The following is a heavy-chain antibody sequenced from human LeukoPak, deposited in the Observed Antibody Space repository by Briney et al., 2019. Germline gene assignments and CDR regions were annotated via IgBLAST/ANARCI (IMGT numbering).Heavy chain of an antibody. Sequence: GRSLRLSCAASGFTFDDYAMHCVRQAPGKGLEWVSDFSWNSDSIGYADSVKGRFTICRDNAKNSLYLQMISLRAEATALYYWAKDNRAVAGTVPVGYYYYGMDVWGERATVTVSS. CDR2: FSWNSDSI. CDR1: GFTFDDYA. CDR3: AKDNRAVAGTVPVGYYYYGMDV. J-gene: IGHJ6*04. V-gene: IGHV3-9*01. D-gene: IGHD6-19*01.